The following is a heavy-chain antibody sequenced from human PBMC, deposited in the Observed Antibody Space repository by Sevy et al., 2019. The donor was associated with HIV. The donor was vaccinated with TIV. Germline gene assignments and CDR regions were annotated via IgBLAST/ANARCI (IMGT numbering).Heavy chain of an antibody. CDR3: ASSMDSGMVRGVTHDAFDI. Sequence: GGSLRLSCAASGFTFSSYGMHWVRQAPGKGLEWVAVIWYDGSNKYYADSVKGRFTISRDNSKNTLYLQMNSLRAEDTAVYYCASSMDSGMVRGVTHDAFDIWGQGTMVTVSS. J-gene: IGHJ3*02. CDR1: GFTFSSYG. CDR2: IWYDGSNK. D-gene: IGHD3-10*01. V-gene: IGHV3-33*08.